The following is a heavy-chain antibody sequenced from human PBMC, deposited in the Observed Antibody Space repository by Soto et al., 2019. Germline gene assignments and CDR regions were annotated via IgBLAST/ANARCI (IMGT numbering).Heavy chain of an antibody. V-gene: IGHV4-59*08. Sequence: QVQLQESGPGLVKPSETLSLTCTVSGGSITGYHWTWIRQPPGKGLEWIGYVHSTGSTNYNPSLNSRVAISIDTSKNQFSLQLTSVTAADTAMYYCARGLKDSNYMSICYYYYMNVWGKGTTVTVSS. J-gene: IGHJ6*03. D-gene: IGHD4-4*01. CDR3: ARGLKDSNYMSICYYYYMNV. CDR2: VHSTGST. CDR1: GGSITGYH.